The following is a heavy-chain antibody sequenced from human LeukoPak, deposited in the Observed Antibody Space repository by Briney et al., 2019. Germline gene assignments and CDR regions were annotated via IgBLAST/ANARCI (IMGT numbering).Heavy chain of an antibody. D-gene: IGHD1-26*01. CDR3: ARDSGSYWALRRALCY. V-gene: IGHV1-2*02. Sequence: GASVKVSCKASGYTFTGYYMHWVRQAPGQGLEWMGWINPNSGGTNYAQKFQGRVTMTRDTSISTAYMELSRLRSDDTAVYYCARDSGSYWALRRALCYWAQGTLVTVSS. J-gene: IGHJ4*02. CDR1: GYTFTGYY. CDR2: INPNSGGT.